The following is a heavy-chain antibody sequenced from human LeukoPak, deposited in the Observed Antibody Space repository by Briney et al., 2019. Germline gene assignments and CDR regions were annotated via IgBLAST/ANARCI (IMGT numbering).Heavy chain of an antibody. V-gene: IGHV4-59*01. J-gene: IGHJ3*02. CDR2: IYYSGST. Sequence: SETLSLTCAVYGGSFSGYYWSWIRQPPGKGLEWIGYIYYSGSTNYNPSLKSRVTISVDTSKNQFSLKLSSVTAADTAVYYCARVYYCSGGSCYLGDAFDIWGQGTMVTVSS. CDR3: ARVYYCSGGSCYLGDAFDI. D-gene: IGHD2-15*01. CDR1: GGSFSGYY.